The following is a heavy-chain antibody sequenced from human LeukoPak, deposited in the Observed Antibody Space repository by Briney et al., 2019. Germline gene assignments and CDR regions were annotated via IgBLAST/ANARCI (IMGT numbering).Heavy chain of an antibody. D-gene: IGHD2-15*01. CDR1: GYTFTSYA. Sequence: ASVKVSCKASGYTFTSYAITWGRQAPGQGLEWVGWISFYNGNTNYAQKLQGRVIITTETSTSTAYRELRSLRSDDTAVYYCARVTLSEIVVFDIWGQGTMVTVSS. J-gene: IGHJ3*02. CDR3: ARVTLSEIVVFDI. V-gene: IGHV1-18*01. CDR2: ISFYNGNT.